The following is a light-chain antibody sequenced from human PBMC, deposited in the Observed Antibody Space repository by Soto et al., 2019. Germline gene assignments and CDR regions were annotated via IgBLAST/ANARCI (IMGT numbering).Light chain of an antibody. CDR1: QSVTTF. CDR2: DVS. J-gene: IGKJ4*01. V-gene: IGKV3-11*01. Sequence: EIVLTQSPVTLSLSPGERATLSCRASQSVTTFLAWYQQKPGQAPRLLIYDVSNRATGIPARFSGSGSGTAFTRTISSLEPEDFAVYYCQQRINWPLTFGRGTKVEIK. CDR3: QQRINWPLT.